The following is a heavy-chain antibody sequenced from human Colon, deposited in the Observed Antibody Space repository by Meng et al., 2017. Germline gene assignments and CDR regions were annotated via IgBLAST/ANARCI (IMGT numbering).Heavy chain of an antibody. D-gene: IGHD2-15*01. V-gene: IGHV4-59*01. CDR2: IYYTGST. CDR3: AKYDRPPYCFEY. J-gene: IGHJ4*02. CDR1: GGSISGNY. Sequence: QVQLQASGPGLVKPSETLSLTCTVSGGSISGNYWSWIWQSPGRGLEWIAYIYYTGSTNYNPSFKSRATISVDTSKNQFSLNLASVTAADTAVYYCAKYDRPPYCFEYWGQGTLVTVSS.